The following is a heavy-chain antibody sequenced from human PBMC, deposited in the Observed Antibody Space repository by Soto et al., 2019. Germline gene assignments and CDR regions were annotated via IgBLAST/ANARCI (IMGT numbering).Heavy chain of an antibody. CDR2: ISWNSGSI. CDR3: AKDIYDLGGV. CDR1: GFTFDDYA. D-gene: IGHD3-16*01. V-gene: IGHV3-9*01. Sequence: PGGSLRLSCAASGFTFDDYAMHWFRQAPGKGLEWVSGISWNSGSIGYADSVKGRFTISRDNAKNSLYLQMNSLRAEDTALYYCAKDIYDLGGVWGQGTTVTVS. J-gene: IGHJ6*02.